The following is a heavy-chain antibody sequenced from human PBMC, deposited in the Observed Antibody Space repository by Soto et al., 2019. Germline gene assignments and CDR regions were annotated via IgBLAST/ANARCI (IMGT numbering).Heavy chain of an antibody. D-gene: IGHD3-22*01. V-gene: IGHV3-23*01. J-gene: IGHJ5*02. CDR3: AKGSVELYYDSSGYQDNWFDP. CDR1: GFTFSSYA. Sequence: GSLRLSCAASGFTFSSYAMSWVRQAPGKGLEWVSAISGSGGSTYYADSVKGRFTISRDNSKNTLYLQMNSLRAEDTAVYYCAKGSVELYYDSSGYQDNWFDPWGQGTLVTVSS. CDR2: ISGSGGST.